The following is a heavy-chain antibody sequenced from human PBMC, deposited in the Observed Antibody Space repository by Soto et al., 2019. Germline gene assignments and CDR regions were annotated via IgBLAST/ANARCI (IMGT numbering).Heavy chain of an antibody. CDR3: ARGLYINMVRAFDY. D-gene: IGHD3-10*01. J-gene: IGHJ4*02. CDR1: GFTFSNYG. CDR2: IWYDGSDK. Sequence: QVQLVESGGGVVQPGRSLRLSCAASGFTFSNYGMHWVRQAPGKGLEWVAGIWYDGSDKYYAESVKGRFTISRDNSKNTLYLQMNSLRAEDTAVYYCARGLYINMVRAFDYWGQGTLVTVSS. V-gene: IGHV3-33*01.